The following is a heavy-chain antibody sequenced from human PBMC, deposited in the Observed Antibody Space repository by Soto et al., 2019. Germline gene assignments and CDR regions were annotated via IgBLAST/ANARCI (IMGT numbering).Heavy chain of an antibody. Sequence: QVQLVQSGAEVKKPGSSVKVSCKASGGTFSSDSFSWVRQAPGQGLEWMGGIIPMFDTPIYAQKFQDRVTITADESTSTAYMQLGSLRYGDTAVYYCARSGGLDRDFNYWGQGSLVTVSS. CDR1: GGTFSSDS. CDR2: IIPMFDTP. V-gene: IGHV1-69*12. D-gene: IGHD2-15*01. J-gene: IGHJ4*02. CDR3: ARSGGLDRDFNY.